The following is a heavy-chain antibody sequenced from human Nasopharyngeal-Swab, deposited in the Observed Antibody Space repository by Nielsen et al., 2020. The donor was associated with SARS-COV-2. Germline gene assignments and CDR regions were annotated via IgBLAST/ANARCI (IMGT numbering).Heavy chain of an antibody. D-gene: IGHD6-19*01. CDR2: IWYDGSNK. Sequence: GESLKISCAASGFTFSSYGMHWVRRAPGKGLEWVAVIWYDGSNKYYADSVKGRFTISRDNSKNTLYLQMGSLRAEDMAVYYCARRGSSGEVDYWGQGTLVTVSS. CDR1: GFTFSSYG. CDR3: ARRGSSGEVDY. J-gene: IGHJ4*02. V-gene: IGHV3-33*01.